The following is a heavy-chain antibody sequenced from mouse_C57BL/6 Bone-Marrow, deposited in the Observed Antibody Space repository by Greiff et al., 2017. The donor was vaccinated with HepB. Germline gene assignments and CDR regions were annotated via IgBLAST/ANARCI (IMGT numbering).Heavy chain of an antibody. CDR2: ISSGGDYI. CDR1: GFTFSSYA. V-gene: IGHV5-9-1*02. D-gene: IGHD1-1*01. CDR3: TRDPYFYAMDY. J-gene: IGHJ4*01. Sequence: EVNLMESGEGLVKPGGSLKLSCAASGFTFSSYAMSWVRQTPEKRLEWVAYISSGGDYIYYADTVKGRFTISRDNARNTLYLQMSSLKSEDTAMYYCTRDPYFYAMDYWGQGTSVTVSS.